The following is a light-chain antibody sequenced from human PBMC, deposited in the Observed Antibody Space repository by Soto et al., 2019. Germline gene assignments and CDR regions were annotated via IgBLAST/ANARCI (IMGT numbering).Light chain of an antibody. J-gene: IGKJ1*01. CDR3: MQALQAPLT. Sequence: DIVMTQSPLSLPVTPGEPASISCRSSQSLLHSNGYNYLDWYLQKPGQSPQPLIYLGSNRASGVPDRFSGSGSGTDFTLKISRVEAEDVGAYYCMQALQAPLTFGQGTKVDIK. CDR1: QSLLHSNGYNY. CDR2: LGS. V-gene: IGKV2-28*01.